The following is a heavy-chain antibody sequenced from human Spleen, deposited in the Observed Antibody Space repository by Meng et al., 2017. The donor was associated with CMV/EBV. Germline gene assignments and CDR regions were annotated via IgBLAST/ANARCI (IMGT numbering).Heavy chain of an antibody. D-gene: IGHD3-22*01. V-gene: IGHV3-30*02. CDR1: GFTFSSYG. CDR3: AKNPGYYDSTPFDY. CDR2: IRYDGSNK. Sequence: GGSLRLSCAASGFTFSSYGMHWVRQAPGKGLEWVAFIRYDGSNKYFADSVMGRFTISRDNSKNTLYLQMNSLRAEDTAVYYCAKNPGYYDSTPFDYWGQGTLVTVSS. J-gene: IGHJ4*02.